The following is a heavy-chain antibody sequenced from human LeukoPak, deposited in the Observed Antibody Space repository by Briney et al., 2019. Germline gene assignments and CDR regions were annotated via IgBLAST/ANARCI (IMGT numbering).Heavy chain of an antibody. V-gene: IGHV4-34*01. J-gene: IGHJ6*03. CDR2: IHHTGAT. CDR3: ARGRLDYYYMDV. Sequence: SETLSPTCAVYGGSLSGYFWSWIRQPPGKGLEWIGEIHHTGATNYKPSLKSRVSISLDMSKNQLSLEMRSVTAADTAVYYCARGRLDYYYMDVWGRGTTVTVSS. D-gene: IGHD3-9*01. CDR1: GGSLSGYF.